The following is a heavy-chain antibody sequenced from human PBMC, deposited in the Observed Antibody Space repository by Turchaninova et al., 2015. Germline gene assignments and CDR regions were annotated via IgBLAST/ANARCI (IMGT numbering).Heavy chain of an antibody. CDR1: GDSISSSSYY. CDR2: IYYSGST. Sequence: QLQLQESGPGLVKPSETLSLTCTVSGDSISSSSYYWGWVRQPPEKGLEWIGNIYYSGSTYYTPSLTSRVTLAVDTSKNEFSWKLSAVTAQETAVYFFARGHYDFLVGTYRQIDYWGQGTLVTVSS. CDR3: ARGHYDFLVGTYRQIDY. D-gene: IGHD3-16*02. V-gene: IGHV4-39*07. J-gene: IGHJ4*02.